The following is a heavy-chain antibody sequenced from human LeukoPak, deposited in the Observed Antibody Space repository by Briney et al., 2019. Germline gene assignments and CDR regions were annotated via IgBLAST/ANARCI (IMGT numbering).Heavy chain of an antibody. V-gene: IGHV4-59*01. CDR3: ARIGSRYCSSTSCSTNYYYMDV. CDR1: GGSISGDY. CDR2: IYYSGST. J-gene: IGHJ6*03. D-gene: IGHD2-2*01. Sequence: PSETLSLTCTVSGGSISGDYWSWIRQPPGKGLEWIGYIYYSGSTNYNPSLKSRVTISVDTSKNQFSLKLSSVTAADTAVYYCARIGSRYCSSTSCSTNYYYMDVWGKGTTVTVSS.